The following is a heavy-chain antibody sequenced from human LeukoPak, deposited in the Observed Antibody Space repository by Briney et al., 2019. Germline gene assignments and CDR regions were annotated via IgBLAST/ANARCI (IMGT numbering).Heavy chain of an antibody. CDR3: ARRRRDGYNYYFDY. CDR1: GGTFSSYA. V-gene: IGHV1-69*13. J-gene: IGHJ4*02. CDR2: IIPIFGTA. D-gene: IGHD5-24*01. Sequence: SAKVSCKASGGTFSSYAISWVRQDPGQGLEWMGGIIPIFGTANYAQKFQCRVTITADESTSTAYMELSSLRSEDTAVYYCARRRRDGYNYYFDYWGQGTLVTVSS.